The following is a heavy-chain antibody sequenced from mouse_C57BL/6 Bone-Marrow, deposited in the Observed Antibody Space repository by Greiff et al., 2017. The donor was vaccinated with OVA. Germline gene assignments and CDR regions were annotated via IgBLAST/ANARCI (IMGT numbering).Heavy chain of an antibody. CDR2: IHPNSGST. CDR3: ARSFYGNPGLFAY. J-gene: IGHJ3*01. D-gene: IGHD2-1*01. V-gene: IGHV1-64*01. CDR1: GYTFTSYW. Sequence: VQLQQPGAELVKPGASVKLSCKASGYTFTSYWMHWVKQRPGQGLEWIGMIHPNSGSTNYNEKFKSKATLTVDQSSSTAYMQLSSLTSEDSAVYYCARSFYGNPGLFAYWGQGTLVTVSA.